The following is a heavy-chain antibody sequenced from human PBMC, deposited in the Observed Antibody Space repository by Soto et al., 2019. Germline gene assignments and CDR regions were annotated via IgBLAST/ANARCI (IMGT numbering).Heavy chain of an antibody. V-gene: IGHV4-39*01. D-gene: IGHD4-17*01. J-gene: IGHJ4*02. CDR3: ARQTLYEYGDYVDY. CDR2: IYYSGST. Sequence: SETLSLTCTVSGGSISSSSYYWGWIRQPPGKGLEWIGSIYYSGSTYYNPSLKSRVTISVDTSKNQFSLKLSSVTAADTAVYYCARQTLYEYGDYVDYWGQGTLVTVSS. CDR1: GGSISSSSYY.